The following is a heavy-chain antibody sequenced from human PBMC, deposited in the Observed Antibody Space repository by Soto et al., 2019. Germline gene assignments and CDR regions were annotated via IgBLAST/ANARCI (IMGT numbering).Heavy chain of an antibody. CDR2: IKQDGSEK. J-gene: IGHJ4*02. Sequence: GGSLRLSCAASGFTFSSYWMSWVRQAPGKGLEWVANIKQDGSEKYYVDSVKGRFTISRDNAKNSLYLQMNSLRAEDTAVYYCAREQFQYRYSYFGYWGQGTLVTVSS. CDR3: AREQFQYRYSYFGY. CDR1: GFTFSSYW. V-gene: IGHV3-7*01. D-gene: IGHD5-18*01.